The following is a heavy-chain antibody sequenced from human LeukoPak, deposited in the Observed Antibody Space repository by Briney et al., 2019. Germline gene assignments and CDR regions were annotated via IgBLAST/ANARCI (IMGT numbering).Heavy chain of an antibody. CDR2: IYHSGST. D-gene: IGHD2-21*02. J-gene: IGHJ4*02. CDR1: GGSISSGGYY. CDR3: ARHQDLTYCGGDCYEGGSFDY. Sequence: SQTLSLTCTVSGGSISSGGYYWSWIRQPPGKGLEWIGYIYHSGSTYYNPSLKSRVTISVDTSKNQFSLKLSSVTAADTAVYYCARHQDLTYCGGDCYEGGSFDYWGQGTLVTVSS. V-gene: IGHV4-30-2*01.